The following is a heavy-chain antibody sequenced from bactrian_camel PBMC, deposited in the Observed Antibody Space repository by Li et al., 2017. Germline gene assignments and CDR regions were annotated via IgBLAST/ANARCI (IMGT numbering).Heavy chain of an antibody. Sequence: VQLVESGGGLVQPGGSLRLSCAASGFDLSRRAMAWVHQAPGKELEWVSTINSAGGRTYYADSVKGRFTISRDNAENTVYLRLNSLKTEDTAMYYCARDWKGGSWLQKGQGTQVTVS. D-gene: IGHD6*01. CDR2: INSAGGRT. V-gene: IGHV3S40*01. J-gene: IGHJ4*01. CDR1: GFDLSRRA.